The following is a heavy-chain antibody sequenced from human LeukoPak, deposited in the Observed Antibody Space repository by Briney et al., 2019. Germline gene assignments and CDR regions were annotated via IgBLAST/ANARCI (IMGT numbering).Heavy chain of an antibody. Sequence: GSSVKVSCKASGGTFSSYAISWVRQAPGQGLEWMGGIIPIFGTANYAQKFQGRVTITTDESTSTAYMELSSLRSEDTAVYYCARENTMVRGPRGWFDPWGQGTLVTVSS. D-gene: IGHD3-10*01. CDR3: ARENTMVRGPRGWFDP. V-gene: IGHV1-69*05. CDR1: GGTFSSYA. CDR2: IIPIFGTA. J-gene: IGHJ5*02.